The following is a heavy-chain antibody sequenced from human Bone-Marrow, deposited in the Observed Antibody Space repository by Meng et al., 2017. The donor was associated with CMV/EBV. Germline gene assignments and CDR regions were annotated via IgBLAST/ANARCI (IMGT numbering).Heavy chain of an antibody. J-gene: IGHJ5*02. CDR1: GGTFSSYA. CDR3: ARGLRPQYWFDP. D-gene: IGHD5-12*01. CDR2: IIPIFGTA. Sequence: VQLVQSCAEVKKPGSSVKVSCKASGGTFSSYAISWVLQAPGEELEWMGGIIPIFGTANYAPTFQGRVTITADESTSKAYMELSTLRSEDTAVYYCARGLRPQYWFDPWGQGTLVTVSS. V-gene: IGHV1-69*12.